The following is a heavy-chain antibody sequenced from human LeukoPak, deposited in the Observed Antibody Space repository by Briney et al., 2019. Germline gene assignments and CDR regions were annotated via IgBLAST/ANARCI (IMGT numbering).Heavy chain of an antibody. CDR3: ARGGELPNWFDP. J-gene: IGHJ5*02. D-gene: IGHD3-16*01. CDR1: GFTFSNAW. V-gene: IGHV4-4*07. CDR2: IYTSGST. Sequence: GSLRLSCAASGFTFSNAWMSWIRQPAGKGLEWIGRIYTSGSTNYNPSLKSRVTISVDTSKNQFSLKLSSVTAADTAVYYCARGGELPNWFDPWGQGTLVTVSS.